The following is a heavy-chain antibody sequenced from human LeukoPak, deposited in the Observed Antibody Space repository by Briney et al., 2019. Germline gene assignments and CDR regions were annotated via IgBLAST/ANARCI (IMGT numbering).Heavy chain of an antibody. J-gene: IGHJ4*02. CDR3: ARGYSSGWPDF. D-gene: IGHD6-25*01. Sequence: GGSLRLSCAVSGFTVSTSYMNWVRQAPGKGLEWVSVIYGGGSTYYADSVRGRFTISRDNSKNTLYLQMNSLRAEDTAVYFCARGYSSGWPDFWGQGTLVTVSS. CDR2: IYGGGST. V-gene: IGHV3-53*01. CDR1: GFTVSTSY.